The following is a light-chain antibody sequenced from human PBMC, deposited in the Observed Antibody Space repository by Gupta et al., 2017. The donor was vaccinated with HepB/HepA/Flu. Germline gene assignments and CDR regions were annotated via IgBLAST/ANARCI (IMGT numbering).Light chain of an antibody. Sequence: QSALTHPATVSGSPGQSTTISCPGTSSDVGGYNYVSWYQQHPGKAPKLMIYDVSNRPSGVSNRFSGSKSGNTASLTISGLQAEDEADYYCSSYTSSSTLVFGTGTKVTVL. CDR2: DVS. J-gene: IGLJ1*01. V-gene: IGLV2-14*01. CDR3: SSYTSSSTLV. CDR1: SSDVGGYNY.